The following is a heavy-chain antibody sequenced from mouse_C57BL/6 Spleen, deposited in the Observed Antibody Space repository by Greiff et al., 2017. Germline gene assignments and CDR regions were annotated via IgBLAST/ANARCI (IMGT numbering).Heavy chain of an antibody. D-gene: IGHD3-1*01. Sequence: QVQLQQSGPELVKPGASVKISCKASGYAFSSSWMNWVKQRPGKGLEWIGRIYPGDGDTNYNGKFKGKATLTADKSSSTAYMHLSSLTSEDSAVYFCARSGESLYYFDYWGQGTTLTVSS. CDR1: GYAFSSSW. J-gene: IGHJ2*01. CDR3: ARSGESLYYFDY. CDR2: IYPGDGDT. V-gene: IGHV1-82*01.